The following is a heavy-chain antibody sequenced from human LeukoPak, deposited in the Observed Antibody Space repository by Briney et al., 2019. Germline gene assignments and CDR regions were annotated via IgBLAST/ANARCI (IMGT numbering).Heavy chain of an antibody. CDR2: INPYSGGT. CDR1: GYTLTGYY. D-gene: IGHD2-15*01. Sequence: ASVKVSCKASGYTLTGYYMHWVRQAPGQGLEWMGWINPYSGGTNYAQKFQGRVTMTRDTSISTAYMELSRLRSDDTAMYYCARDEDPYASDIWGQGTMVTVSS. V-gene: IGHV1-2*02. CDR3: ARDEDPYASDI. J-gene: IGHJ3*02.